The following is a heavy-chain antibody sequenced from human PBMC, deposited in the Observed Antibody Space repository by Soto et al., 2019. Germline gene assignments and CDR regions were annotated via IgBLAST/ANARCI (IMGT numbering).Heavy chain of an antibody. V-gene: IGHV3-33*01. CDR1: GFMFRSYA. CDR2: IWYDGSTK. CDR3: ARVASSSSWHIPHFDQ. Sequence: GGSLRLSCAASGFMFRSYAMHWVCQAPGKGLEWVAGIWYDGSTKYYGDSVKGRYSISRDNSKNMLDLQMNSLRAEDTAVYYCARVASSSSWHIPHFDQWGQGTLVTVSS. J-gene: IGHJ4*02. D-gene: IGHD6-13*01.